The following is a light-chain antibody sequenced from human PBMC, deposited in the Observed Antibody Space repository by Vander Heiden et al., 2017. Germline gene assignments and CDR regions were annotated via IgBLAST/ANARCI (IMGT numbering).Light chain of an antibody. V-gene: IGKV4-1*01. Sequence: DIVMTQSPDSLAVSLGERATINCQSRQSVLYSSNNKNYLAWYQQKPGQPPKLLIYWASTRESGVPDRFSGSGSGTDFTLTISSLQAEDVAVYYCQQDDSTPYTFGQGTKVEIK. J-gene: IGKJ2*01. CDR2: WAS. CDR3: QQDDSTPYT. CDR1: QSVLYSSNNKNY.